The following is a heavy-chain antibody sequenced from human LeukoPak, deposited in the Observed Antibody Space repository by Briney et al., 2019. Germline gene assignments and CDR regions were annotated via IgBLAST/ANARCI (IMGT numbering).Heavy chain of an antibody. J-gene: IGHJ3*02. CDR1: GGSFSGYY. D-gene: IGHD6-19*01. CDR3: ARGNEQWLAKRAFDI. V-gene: IGHV4-34*01. CDR2: INHSGST. Sequence: SETLSLTCAVYGGSFSGYYWSWIRQPPGKGLEWIGEINHSGSTNYNPSLKSRVTISVDTSKNQFSLQLNSVTPEDTAVYYCARGNEQWLAKRAFDIWGQGTMVTVSS.